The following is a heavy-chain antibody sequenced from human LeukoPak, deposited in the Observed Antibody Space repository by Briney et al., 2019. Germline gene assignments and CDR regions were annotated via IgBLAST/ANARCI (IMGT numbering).Heavy chain of an antibody. CDR3: ARALPMVRGVIFGPYYYYGMDV. V-gene: IGHV1-8*01. D-gene: IGHD3-10*01. Sequence: GSSVKVSCKASGGTFTSYDINWVRQATGQGLEWMGWMNPNSGNTGYAQKFQGRVTMTRNTSISTAYMELSSLRSEDTAVYYCARALPMVRGVIFGPYYYYGMDVWGQGTTVTVSS. CDR2: MNPNSGNT. J-gene: IGHJ6*02. CDR1: GGTFTSYD.